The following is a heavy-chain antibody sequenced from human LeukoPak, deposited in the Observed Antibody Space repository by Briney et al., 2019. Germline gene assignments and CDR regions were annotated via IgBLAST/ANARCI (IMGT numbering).Heavy chain of an antibody. Sequence: GGSLRLSCAASGFTFSSYAMSWVRQAPGKGLEWVSFISDGGRPLHYADSVKGRFTISRDNAKNSLYLQMNSLRDEDTAVYFCARRYCTPSSCYSDYWGQGALVTVSS. CDR1: GFTFSSYA. V-gene: IGHV3-48*02. J-gene: IGHJ4*02. CDR2: ISDGGRPL. D-gene: IGHD2-8*01. CDR3: ARRYCTPSSCYSDY.